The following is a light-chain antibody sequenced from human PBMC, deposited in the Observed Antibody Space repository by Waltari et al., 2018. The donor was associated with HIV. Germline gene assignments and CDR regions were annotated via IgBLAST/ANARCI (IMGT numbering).Light chain of an antibody. V-gene: IGKV4-1*01. Sequence: DTVMTQSPDSLAVSLGERATINCKSSQSVLFSSNNKNYLAWYQQKPGQPPKLLIYWASTRESGVPDRFSGGGSGTDFTLTISSLQAEDVAVYYCQQYYTTSLFTFGPGTKVDIK. CDR1: QSVLFSSNNKNY. CDR2: WAS. CDR3: QQYYTTSLFT. J-gene: IGKJ3*01.